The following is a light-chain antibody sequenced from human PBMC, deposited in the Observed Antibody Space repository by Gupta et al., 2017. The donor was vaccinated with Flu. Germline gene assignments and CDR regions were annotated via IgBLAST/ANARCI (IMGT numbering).Light chain of an antibody. Sequence: QSALTQPASVSGSTGQSITVLSPETSSDVGAYDYVSCYQQHPGKAPKLIIYEVTNRPSGVSSRFSGSKSGNTASLTISGLQAEDEAYYYCSSHSSRNTLGVVGTGTKVTV. CDR3: SSHSSRNTLGV. CDR1: SSDVGAYDY. CDR2: EVT. J-gene: IGLJ1*01. V-gene: IGLV2-14*01.